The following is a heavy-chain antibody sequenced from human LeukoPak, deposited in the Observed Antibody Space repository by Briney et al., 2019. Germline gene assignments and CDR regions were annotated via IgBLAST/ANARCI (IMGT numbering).Heavy chain of an antibody. J-gene: IGHJ4*02. CDR2: IFQSVST. D-gene: IGHD6-19*01. CDR1: GYSISGGYY. V-gene: IGHV4-38-2*02. CDR3: ARNHSNGFDF. Sequence: KPSETLSLTCTVSGYSISGGYYWGWIRQPPGKGLEWIGTIFQSVSTYYNPSLKSRVTTSVDTSKNKFSLKLSSVTAADTAVNYCARNHSNGFDFWSQGTLVTVSS.